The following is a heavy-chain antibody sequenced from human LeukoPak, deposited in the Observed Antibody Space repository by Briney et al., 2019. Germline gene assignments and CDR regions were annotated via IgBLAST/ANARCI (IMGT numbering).Heavy chain of an antibody. D-gene: IGHD3-22*01. V-gene: IGHV4-59*11. CDR2: IYYSGST. CDR1: GGSISSHY. J-gene: IGHJ5*02. Sequence: ASETLSLTCTVSGGSISSHYWSWIRQPPGKGLEWIGYIYYSGSTNYNPSLKSRVTISVDTSKNQFSLKLSSVTAADTAVYYRARGFSQHYYDRSGSRTTRNWFDPWGQGTLVTVSS. CDR3: ARGFSQHYYDRSGSRTTRNWFDP.